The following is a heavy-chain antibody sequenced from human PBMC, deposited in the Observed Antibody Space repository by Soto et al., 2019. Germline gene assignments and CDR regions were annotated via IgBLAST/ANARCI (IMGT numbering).Heavy chain of an antibody. CDR3: ARISGDFGLGSSMDV. D-gene: IGHD3-3*01. CDR1: GYTFTSYD. CDR2: MNPNSGNT. V-gene: IGHV1-8*01. Sequence: SVKVSCKASGYTFTSYDINWVRQATVQGLEWMGWMNPNSGNTGYAQKFQGRVTMTRNTSISTAYMELSSLRSEDTAVYYCARISGDFGLGSSMDVWGQGTTVTVSS. J-gene: IGHJ6*02.